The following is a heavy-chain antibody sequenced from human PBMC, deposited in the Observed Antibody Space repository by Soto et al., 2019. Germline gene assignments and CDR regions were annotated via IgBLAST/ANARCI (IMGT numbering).Heavy chain of an antibody. Sequence: SETLSLTCAVYGGSFSGYYWSWIRQPPGKGLEWIGEINHSGSTNYNPSLKSGVTISVDTSKNQFSLKLSSVTAADTAVYYCARDHLAYYYDSSGYFGYWGQGTLVTVSS. CDR3: ARDHLAYYYDSSGYFGY. J-gene: IGHJ4*02. CDR1: GGSFSGYY. CDR2: INHSGST. V-gene: IGHV4-34*01. D-gene: IGHD3-22*01.